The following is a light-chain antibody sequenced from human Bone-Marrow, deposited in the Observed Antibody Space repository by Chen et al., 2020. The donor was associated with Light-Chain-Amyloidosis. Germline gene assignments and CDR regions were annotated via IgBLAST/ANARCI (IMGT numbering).Light chain of an antibody. CDR1: QSISSTT. CDR3: QQYGSSPLT. J-gene: IGKJ4*01. Sequence: EIVLTQSPGTLSSSPGDSATLSCRASQSISSTTLAWFQQKPGQAPRLLIYGASSRATGIPDRCSGSGSGTDFTLTISRLEPEDFAVYFCQQYGSSPLTFGGGTKVDIK. V-gene: IGKV3-20*01. CDR2: GAS.